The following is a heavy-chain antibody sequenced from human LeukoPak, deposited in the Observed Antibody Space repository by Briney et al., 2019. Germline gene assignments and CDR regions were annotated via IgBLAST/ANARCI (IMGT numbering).Heavy chain of an antibody. V-gene: IGHV1-69*13. CDR1: GYTFTSYG. CDR2: IIPIFGTA. J-gene: IGHJ4*02. Sequence: SVKVSCKASGYTFTSYGISWVRQAPGQGLEWMGGIIPIFGTANYAQKFQGRVTITADESTSTAYMELSSLRSEDTAVYYCARGDALTGDDPYYFDYWGQGTLVTVSS. D-gene: IGHD7-27*01. CDR3: ARGDALTGDDPYYFDY.